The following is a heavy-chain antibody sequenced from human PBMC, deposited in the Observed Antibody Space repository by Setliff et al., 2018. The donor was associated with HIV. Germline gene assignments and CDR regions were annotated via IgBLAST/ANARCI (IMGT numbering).Heavy chain of an antibody. Sequence: SETLSLTCTVSGDSISSSSYYWGWIRQPPGKGLEWIGSMFYNGSTYYNPSLKSRVTISVDTSKNQFSLKLSSVTAADTAVYYCARDYYDYVWGSYRLFDYWGQGTLVTVSS. CDR3: ARDYYDYVWGSYRLFDY. CDR1: GDSISSSSYY. CDR2: MFYNGST. J-gene: IGHJ4*02. V-gene: IGHV4-39*07. D-gene: IGHD3-16*02.